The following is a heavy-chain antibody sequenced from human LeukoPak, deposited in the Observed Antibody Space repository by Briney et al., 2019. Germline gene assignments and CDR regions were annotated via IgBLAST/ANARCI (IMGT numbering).Heavy chain of an antibody. CDR2: INHSGST. D-gene: IGHD6-19*01. J-gene: IGHJ4*02. CDR1: GGSFSGYY. V-gene: IGHV4-34*01. Sequence: SETLSLTCAVYGGSFSGYYWSWIRQPPGKGLEWIGEINHSGSTNYNPSLKSRVTISVDTSKNQFSLKLSSVTAADTAVYYCARRLIAVAGTVVYYFDYWGQGTLVTVSS. CDR3: ARRLIAVAGTVVYYFDY.